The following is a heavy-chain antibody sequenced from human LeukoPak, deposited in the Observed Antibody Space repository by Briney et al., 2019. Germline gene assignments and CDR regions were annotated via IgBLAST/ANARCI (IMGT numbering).Heavy chain of an antibody. CDR1: GFTFDDYA. CDR3: AKDLNEYSSSYAFDI. D-gene: IGHD6-6*01. J-gene: IGHJ3*02. CDR2: ISWNSGSI. Sequence: PGGSLRLSCAASGFTFDDYAMHWVRQAPGKGLEWVSGISWNSGSIGYADSVKGRFTISRDNAKNSLYLQMNSLRAEDMALYYCAKDLNEYSSSYAFDIWGQGTMVTVSS. V-gene: IGHV3-9*03.